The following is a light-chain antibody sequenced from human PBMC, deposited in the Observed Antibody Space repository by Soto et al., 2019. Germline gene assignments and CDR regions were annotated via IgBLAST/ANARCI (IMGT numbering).Light chain of an antibody. CDR3: QQYNNWPPIT. Sequence: EIVMTQSPATLSVSPGERATLSCRASQSVRSNLAWYQQKPGQAPRLLIYGASTRATGIPARCSGSGSRTEFSLTITSLQSEDFAVYYCQQYNNWPPITFGQGTRLEIK. V-gene: IGKV3-15*01. CDR1: QSVRSN. J-gene: IGKJ5*01. CDR2: GAS.